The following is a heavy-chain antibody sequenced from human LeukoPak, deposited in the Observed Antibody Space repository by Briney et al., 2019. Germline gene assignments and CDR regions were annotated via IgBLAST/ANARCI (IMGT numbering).Heavy chain of an antibody. J-gene: IGHJ6*02. CDR2: ITGDGSTK. CDR3: ARGFYYGMDV. CDR1: GFAFSNYG. V-gene: IGHV3-33*01. Sequence: GRSLRLSCVASGFAFSNYGMQWVRQAPGKGLEWVTVITGDGSTKFYADSVKGRFTISRDNSRNTLYLQMNSLRAEDTAVYYCARGFYYGMDVWGQGTTVTVSS.